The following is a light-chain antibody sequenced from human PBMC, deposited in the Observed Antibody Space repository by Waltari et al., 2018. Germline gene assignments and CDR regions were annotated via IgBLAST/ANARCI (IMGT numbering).Light chain of an antibody. Sequence: NFMLTQPHSVSESPGKTVTISCTRSSGSIASNYVQWFQQRPGSAPTTVIYEDYQRPSGVPDPFSGSIDSSSNSASLTISVLKTDDEADYYCQSYDGINWMFGGGTKLTVL. V-gene: IGLV6-57*03. CDR1: SGSIASNY. CDR2: EDY. J-gene: IGLJ3*02. CDR3: QSYDGINWM.